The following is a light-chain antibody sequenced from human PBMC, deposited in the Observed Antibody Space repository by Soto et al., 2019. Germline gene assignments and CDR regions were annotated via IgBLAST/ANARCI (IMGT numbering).Light chain of an antibody. CDR1: QYLGSN. J-gene: IGKJ1*01. CDR3: QQYNNWPLT. Sequence: TLSVSPWERSILSCRASQYLGSNIAWYLQKPGQAPRLLIYGASTRATGIPARFSDSGSGTEFTLTISSLQSEDFAVYYCQQYNNWPLTFGQGTKVDIK. V-gene: IGKV3-15*01. CDR2: GAS.